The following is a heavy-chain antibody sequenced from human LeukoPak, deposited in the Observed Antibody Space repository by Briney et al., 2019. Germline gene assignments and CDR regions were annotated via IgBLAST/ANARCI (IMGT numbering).Heavy chain of an antibody. V-gene: IGHV4-34*01. CDR2: ISYSGTP. J-gene: IGHJ6*03. D-gene: IGHD2/OR15-2a*01. CDR1: GDSFSGFY. CDR3: VRGNVEHYHSVADEYYYYMDV. Sequence: SETLSLTCGVYGDSFSGFYWTWVRQAPGKGLEWIGEISYSGTPRYNPSLNSRITITLDTSKKQISLNLSPVTAADTAVYYCVRGNVEHYHSVADEYYYYMDVWGKGTAVIVTS.